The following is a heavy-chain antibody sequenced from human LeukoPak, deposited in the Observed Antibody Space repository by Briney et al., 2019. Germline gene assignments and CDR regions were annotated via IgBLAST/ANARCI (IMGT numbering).Heavy chain of an antibody. CDR1: GYSISSGYY. Sequence: SETLSLTCTVSGYSISSGYYWGWIRQPPGKGLEWIGSLYHSGSTYYNPSLKSRITISVDTSKNQFSLKLSSVTAADTAVYYCARVRNYGYTYDYWGQGTLVTVSS. CDR2: LYHSGST. CDR3: ARVRNYGYTYDY. D-gene: IGHD5-18*01. J-gene: IGHJ4*02. V-gene: IGHV4-38-2*02.